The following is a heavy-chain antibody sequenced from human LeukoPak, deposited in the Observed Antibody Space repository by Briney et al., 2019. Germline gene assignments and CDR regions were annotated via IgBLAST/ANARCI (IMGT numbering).Heavy chain of an antibody. CDR1: GGSISSGSYY. V-gene: IGHV4-61*02. CDR3: AREWGDYYYYYYMDV. J-gene: IGHJ6*03. D-gene: IGHD3-16*01. CDR2: IYTSGST. Sequence: PSQTLSLTCTVSGGSISSGSYYWSWIRQPAGKGLEWIGRIYTSGSTNYNPSLKSRVTISVDTSKNQFSLKLSSATAADTAVYYCAREWGDYYYYYYMDVWGKGTTVTVSS.